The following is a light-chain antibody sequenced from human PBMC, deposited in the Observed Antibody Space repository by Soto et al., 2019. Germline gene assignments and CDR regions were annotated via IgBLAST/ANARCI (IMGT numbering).Light chain of an antibody. CDR2: GAS. Sequence: EIVLTQSPGTLSLSPGDRATLSCRASQSVSSSYLAWYQQKPGQAPRLLIYGASSRAPGIPDRFSGSGSGTDFTLTISRLEPEDFAVYYCQQYGRSPWTFGQGTKVDIK. CDR3: QQYGRSPWT. V-gene: IGKV3-20*01. J-gene: IGKJ1*01. CDR1: QSVSSSY.